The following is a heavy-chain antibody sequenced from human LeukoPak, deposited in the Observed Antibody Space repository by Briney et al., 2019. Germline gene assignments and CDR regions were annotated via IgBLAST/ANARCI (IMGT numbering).Heavy chain of an antibody. D-gene: IGHD6-25*01. CDR2: INAGNGNT. J-gene: IGHJ4*02. Sequence: INAGNGNTKYSQKFQGRVAMTRDTSASTASMELSSLKSEDTAVYYCARAGIAAAGVFDSWGQGTLVTVSS. V-gene: IGHV1-3*01. CDR3: ARAGIAAAGVFDS.